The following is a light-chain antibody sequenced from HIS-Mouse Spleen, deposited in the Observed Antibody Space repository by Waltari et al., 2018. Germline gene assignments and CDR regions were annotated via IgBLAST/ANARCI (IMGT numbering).Light chain of an antibody. CDR2: AAS. J-gene: IGKJ1*01. CDR3: QQSYSTPWT. Sequence: DIQMTRPPSSPSAALGDRVTTTSRAGQSISSYLNWYQQKPGKAPKLLIYAASSLQSGVPSRFSGSGSGTDFTLTISSLQPEDFATYYCQQSYSTPWTFGQGTKVEIK. V-gene: IGKV1-39*01. CDR1: QSISSY.